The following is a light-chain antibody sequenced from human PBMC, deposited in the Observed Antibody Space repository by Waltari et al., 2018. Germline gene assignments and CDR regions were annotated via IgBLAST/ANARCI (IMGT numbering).Light chain of an antibody. CDR2: QDS. J-gene: IGLJ1*01. CDR3: QAWDSSRGYV. CDR1: NLDNKY. V-gene: IGLV3-1*01. Sequence: SYEVTQPPSVSVSPGQTASITCSGDNLDNKYVYWYQQKACQSPALVIYQDSKRPSGIPERFSGSNSGNTATLTISGTQALDEADYYCQAWDSSRGYVFGTGTKVTVL.